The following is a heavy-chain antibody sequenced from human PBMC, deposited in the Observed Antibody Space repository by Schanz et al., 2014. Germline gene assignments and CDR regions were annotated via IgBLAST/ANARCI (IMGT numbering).Heavy chain of an antibody. CDR1: GYTFTRSG. J-gene: IGHJ6*02. Sequence: QVQLVQSGGEVKTPGASVKVSCKASGYTFTRSGISWVRQAPGQGLEWMGRINPDRGDTKYAQKFQGRVTMSRDMSITTAYMELSRLRSDDTAVYYCARVGAGGYGMDVWGQGTTVTVSS. D-gene: IGHD3-16*01. V-gene: IGHV1-2*06. CDR3: ARVGAGGYGMDV. CDR2: INPDRGDT.